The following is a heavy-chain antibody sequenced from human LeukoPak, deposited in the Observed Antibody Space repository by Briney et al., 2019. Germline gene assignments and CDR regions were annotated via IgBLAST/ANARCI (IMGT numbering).Heavy chain of an antibody. V-gene: IGHV3-53*01. J-gene: IGHJ6*02. Sequence: GGSLRLSCAASGFTFSSNYMSWVRQAPGKGLEWVSVIYSGSSAYYADSVKGRFTISGDKSKNTMYLQINSLRAEDTAVYYCARDRHCANGVCHNSAGMDVWGQGTTVTVSS. CDR3: ARDRHCANGVCHNSAGMDV. CDR2: IYSGSSA. CDR1: GFTFSSNY. D-gene: IGHD2-8*01.